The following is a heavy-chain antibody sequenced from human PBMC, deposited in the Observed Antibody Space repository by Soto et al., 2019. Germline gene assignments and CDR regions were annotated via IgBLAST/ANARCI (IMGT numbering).Heavy chain of an antibody. CDR1: GYPVTAYY. J-gene: IGHJ3*02. D-gene: IGHD3-3*01. CDR3: ARGGGVGVAGSAAFDM. Sequence: QLHLVQSGAVVKKPGASVTVSCSASGYPVTAYYMHWVRQAPGRGLEWMGGINPATGAAKYTQTFQGRVTMTRDTSPSTVFMELSGRTSGDTAVFYCARGGGVGVAGSAAFDMWGQGTLVTVSS. V-gene: IGHV1-2*02. CDR2: INPATGAA.